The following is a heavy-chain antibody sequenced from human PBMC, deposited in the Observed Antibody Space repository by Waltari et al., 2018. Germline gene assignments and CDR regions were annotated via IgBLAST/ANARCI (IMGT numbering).Heavy chain of an antibody. V-gene: IGHV4-38-2*01. D-gene: IGHD3-10*01. Sequence: QVQLQESGPGLVKPSETLSLTCAVSGYSISSGYYWGWIRQPPGKGLEWIGSIYHSGSTYYNPSLKSRVTISVDTSKNQFSLKLSSVTAADTAVYYCARQIRELFPGYHGMDVWGQGTTVTVSS. J-gene: IGHJ6*02. CDR3: ARQIRELFPGYHGMDV. CDR1: GYSISSGYY. CDR2: IYHSGST.